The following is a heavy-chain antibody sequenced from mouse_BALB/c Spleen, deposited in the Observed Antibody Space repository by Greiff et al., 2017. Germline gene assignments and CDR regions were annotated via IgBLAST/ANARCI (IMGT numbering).Heavy chain of an antibody. Sequence: EVKLVESGGGLVQPGGSRKLSCAASGFTFSSFGMHWVRQAPEKGLEWVAYISSGSSTIYYADTVKGRFTISRDNPKNTLFLQMTSLRSEDTAMYYCARGATVVATDWYFDVWGAGTTVTVSS. J-gene: IGHJ1*01. CDR1: GFTFSSFG. V-gene: IGHV5-17*02. D-gene: IGHD1-1*01. CDR2: ISSGSSTI. CDR3: ARGATVVATDWYFDV.